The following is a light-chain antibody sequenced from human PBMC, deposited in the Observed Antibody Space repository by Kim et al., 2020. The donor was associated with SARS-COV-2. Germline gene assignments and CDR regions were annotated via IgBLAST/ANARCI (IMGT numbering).Light chain of an antibody. Sequence: GEGVTSACTGRPSNIGAGYEVHWYQQLPGTAPQHPLFGDTHRPSGVPDRFSGSQAGTSASLAITGLQAEDEADYYCQSYDSSLRVVFGGGTQLTVL. V-gene: IGLV1-40*01. CDR2: GDT. J-gene: IGLJ2*01. CDR1: PSNIGAGYE. CDR3: QSYDSSLRVV.